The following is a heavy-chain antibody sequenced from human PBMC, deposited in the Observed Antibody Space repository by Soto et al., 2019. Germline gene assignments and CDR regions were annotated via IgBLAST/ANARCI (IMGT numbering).Heavy chain of an antibody. Sequence: QITLKESGPTLVKPTQTLTLTCTFSGFSLSTSGVGVGWISQPPGKALEWLALIYWDDDKRYSPSLKSRLTITKDTSKNQLVLTMTNMDPVDTATYYCAHRKLGWFEELSDAFDIWCQGTMLTVSS. CDR3: AHRKLGWFEELSDAFDI. CDR2: IYWDDDK. D-gene: IGHD3-10*01. CDR1: GFSLSTSGVG. J-gene: IGHJ3*02. V-gene: IGHV2-5*02.